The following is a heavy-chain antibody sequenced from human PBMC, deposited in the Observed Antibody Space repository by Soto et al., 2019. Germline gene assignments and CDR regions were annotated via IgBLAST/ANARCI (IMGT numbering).Heavy chain of an antibody. CDR1: GFPFRYYA. J-gene: IGHJ3*01. CDR3: AKDSNGDYVGGFEF. D-gene: IGHD4-17*01. Sequence: ESGADSVQPGGSLRLSCAVSGFPFRYYAMSLVRQAPGKGLEWVSGISASGGITYYADSVKGRFTISRDHSKNTLSLQMNSLRVDVTAVYYCAKDSNGDYVGGFEFWGQGTIVTVSS. CDR2: ISASGGIT. V-gene: IGHV3-23*01.